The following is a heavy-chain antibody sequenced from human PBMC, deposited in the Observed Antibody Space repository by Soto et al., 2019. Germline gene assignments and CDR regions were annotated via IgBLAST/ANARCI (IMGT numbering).Heavy chain of an antibody. CDR1: GYTFTSYA. V-gene: IGHV1-3*01. D-gene: IGHD3-3*01. CDR2: INAGNGNT. J-gene: IGHJ3*02. Sequence: QVQLVQSGAEVKKPGASVKVSCKASGYTFTSYAMHWVRQAPGQRLEWMGWINAGNGNTKYSQKCQGRATRTRDTSASTAYMELSSLRSEDTAVYYCARVSRFAALDAFDIWGQGTMVNVSS. CDR3: ARVSRFAALDAFDI.